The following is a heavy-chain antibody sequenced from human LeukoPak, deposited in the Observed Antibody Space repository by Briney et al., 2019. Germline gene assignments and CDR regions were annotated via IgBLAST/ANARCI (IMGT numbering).Heavy chain of an antibody. CDR2: IYYSGST. CDR3: AGGGGYYTPYFDY. CDR1: GGSTSSYY. Sequence: SETLSLTCTVSGGSTSSYYWSWIRQPPGKGLEWIGYIYYSGSTNYNPSLKSRVTISVDTSKNQFSLKLSSVTAADTAVYYCAGGGGYYTPYFDYWGQGTLVTVSS. V-gene: IGHV4-59*01. J-gene: IGHJ4*02. D-gene: IGHD3-3*01.